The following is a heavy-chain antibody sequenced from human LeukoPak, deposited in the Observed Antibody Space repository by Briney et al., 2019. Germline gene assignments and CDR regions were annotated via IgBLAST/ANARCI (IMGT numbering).Heavy chain of an antibody. CDR2: ISASGGST. CDR1: GLSFTDYA. V-gene: IGHV3-23*01. J-gene: IGHJ3*01. Sequence: GGSLRLSCAASGLSFTDYAMSCVRQAPGKGLEWVSAISASGGSTYYAASVRGRFTIYRDNSKNTLYLQMNILRAEDTALYYCAKDDKWDDGGGAFDFWGQGTMVTVSS. CDR3: AKDDKWDDGGGAFDF. D-gene: IGHD1-1*01.